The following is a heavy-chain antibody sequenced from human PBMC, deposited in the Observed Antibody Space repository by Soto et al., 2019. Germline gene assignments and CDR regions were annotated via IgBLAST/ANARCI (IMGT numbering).Heavy chain of an antibody. CDR2: ISATGDTT. D-gene: IGHD1-1*01. V-gene: IGHV3-23*01. Sequence: GGSLRLSCAASGFTFNDFAINWFRKTPGKGLEWVSVISATGDTTYNADSVQGRFTISRENSKNTAYLHMNSLRVEHTALSYRAKGYSSSPKCSFDSWGQGTMVTVSS. CDR3: AKGYSSSPKCSFDS. CDR1: GFTFNDFA. J-gene: IGHJ4*02.